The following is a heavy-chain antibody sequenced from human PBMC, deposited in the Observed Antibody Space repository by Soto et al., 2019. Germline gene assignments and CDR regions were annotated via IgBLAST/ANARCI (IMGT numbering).Heavy chain of an antibody. CDR3: ARDTPASYSSGWYLYYYYYGMDV. Sequence: GGSLRLSCAASGFTFSSYSMNWVRQAPGKGLEWVSYISSSSSTIYYADSVKGRFTISRDNAKNSLYLQMNSLRDEDTAVYYCARDTPASYSSGWYLYYYYYGMDVWGQGTTVTVSS. V-gene: IGHV3-48*02. CDR1: GFTFSSYS. D-gene: IGHD6-19*01. J-gene: IGHJ6*02. CDR2: ISSSSSTI.